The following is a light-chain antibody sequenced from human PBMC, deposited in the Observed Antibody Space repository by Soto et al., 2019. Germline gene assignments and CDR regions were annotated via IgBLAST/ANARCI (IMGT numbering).Light chain of an antibody. CDR1: QSVSSY. Sequence: EIVLTQSPATLSLSPGERATLSCRASQSVSSYLAWYQQKPGQAPRLLIYDASNRATGIPARFSGSGSGTEFTLTISGLEPEDFAVYYCQQRSNWPPPITFGQGTRLEIK. V-gene: IGKV3-11*01. CDR3: QQRSNWPPPIT. CDR2: DAS. J-gene: IGKJ5*01.